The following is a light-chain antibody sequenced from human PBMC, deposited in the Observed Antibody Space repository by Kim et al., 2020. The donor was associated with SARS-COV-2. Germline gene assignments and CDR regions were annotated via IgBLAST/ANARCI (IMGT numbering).Light chain of an antibody. CDR3: QQANSFPYS. CDR1: QGISSW. Sequence: YAYVGERVTSTGRESQGISSWLAWYQQKPGKAPKLLIYAASSLQSGVPSRCSGSGSGTDFNLTISSLQPEDFATYYCQQANSFPYSFGQGTKLEI. J-gene: IGKJ2*03. V-gene: IGKV1-12*01. CDR2: AAS.